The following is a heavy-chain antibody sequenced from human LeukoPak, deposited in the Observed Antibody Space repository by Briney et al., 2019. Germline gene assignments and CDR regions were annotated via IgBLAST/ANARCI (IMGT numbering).Heavy chain of an antibody. V-gene: IGHV2-70*20. CDR1: GFSLSTSGMC. D-gene: IGHD3-3*01. Sequence: ESGPALVKPTQTLTLTCTFSGFSLSTSGMCVSWVRQPPGKALEWLALIDWDDDKYYNTSLKTRLTISKDTSKNQVVLTMTDMDPVDTATYYCARIRHYDFWSGYLFDYWGQGTLVTVSS. CDR2: IDWDDDK. CDR3: ARIRHYDFWSGYLFDY. J-gene: IGHJ4*02.